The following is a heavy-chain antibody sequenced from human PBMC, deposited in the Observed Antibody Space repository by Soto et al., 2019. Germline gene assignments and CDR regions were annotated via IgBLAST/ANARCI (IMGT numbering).Heavy chain of an antibody. Sequence: GESLKISCKGSGYSFTSYWIGWVRQMPGKGLEWMGIIYPGDSDTRYSPSSQGQVTISADKSISTAYLQWSSLKASDTAMYYCAMGGGPTRYYSSMAFDIWGQGTMVTVSS. D-gene: IGHD3-10*01. J-gene: IGHJ3*02. V-gene: IGHV5-51*01. CDR2: IYPGDSDT. CDR1: GYSFTSYW. CDR3: AMGGGPTRYYSSMAFDI.